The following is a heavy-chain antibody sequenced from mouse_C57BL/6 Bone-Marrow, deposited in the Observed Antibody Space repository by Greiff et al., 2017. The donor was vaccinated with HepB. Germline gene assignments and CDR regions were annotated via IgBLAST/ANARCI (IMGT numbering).Heavy chain of an antibody. Sequence: EVNLVESGPGLAKPSQTLSLTCSVTGYSITSDYWNWIRKFPGNKLEYMGYISYSGSTYYNPSLKSRISITRDTSKNQYYLQLNSVTTEDTATYYCARGEDSNYAGDAMDYWGQGTSVTVSS. J-gene: IGHJ4*01. CDR2: ISYSGST. CDR1: GYSITSDY. CDR3: ARGEDSNYAGDAMDY. V-gene: IGHV3-8*01. D-gene: IGHD2-5*01.